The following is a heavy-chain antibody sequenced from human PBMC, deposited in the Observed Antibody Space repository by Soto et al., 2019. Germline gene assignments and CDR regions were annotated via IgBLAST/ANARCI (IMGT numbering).Heavy chain of an antibody. D-gene: IGHD3-22*01. CDR1: GGSFSGYY. CDR2: INHSGST. Sequence: SETLSLTCAVYGGSFSGYYCSWIRQPPGKGLEWIGEINHSGSTNYNPSLKSRVTISVDTSKNQFSLKLSSVTAADTAVYYCARGKRITMIVVGQGAFDIWGQGTMVTVSS. V-gene: IGHV4-34*01. J-gene: IGHJ3*02. CDR3: ARGKRITMIVVGQGAFDI.